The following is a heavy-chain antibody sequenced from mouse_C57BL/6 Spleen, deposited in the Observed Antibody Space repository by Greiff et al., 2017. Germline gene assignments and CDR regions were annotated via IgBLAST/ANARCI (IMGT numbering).Heavy chain of an antibody. J-gene: IGHJ2*01. V-gene: IGHV2-5*01. Sequence: QVQLQRSGPGLVQPSQSLSITCTVSGFSLTSYGVHWVRQSPGKGLEWLGVIWRGGSTDYNAAFMSRLSITKDNSKSQVFFKMNSLQADDTAIYYCARRGDYYGSSYDFDYGGQGTTLTVSS. CDR2: IWRGGST. CDR1: GFSLTSYG. D-gene: IGHD1-1*01. CDR3: ARRGDYYGSSYDFDY.